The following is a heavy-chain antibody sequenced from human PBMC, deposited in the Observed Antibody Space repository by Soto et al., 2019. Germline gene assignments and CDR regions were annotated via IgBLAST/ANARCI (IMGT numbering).Heavy chain of an antibody. CDR1: GYTFTSYG. J-gene: IGHJ4*02. Sequence: QVHLVQSGAEVKKPGASVKVSCKCSGYTFTSYGITWVRQAPGQGLEWMGWISAHNGNTDYAQKLQGRVTVTRDTSTSTAYMQLRSLRSDDTAVYYCASGRYGDYWGQGALVTVSS. CDR3: ASGRYGDY. V-gene: IGHV1-18*01. D-gene: IGHD1-26*01. CDR2: ISAHNGNT.